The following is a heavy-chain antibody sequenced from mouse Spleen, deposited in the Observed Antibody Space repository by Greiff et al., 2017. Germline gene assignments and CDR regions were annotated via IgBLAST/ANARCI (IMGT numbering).Heavy chain of an antibody. Sequence: QVQLQQPGAELVKPGASVKLSCKASGYTFTSYWMQWVKQRPGQGLEWIGEIDPSDSYTNYTQKFKGRATLTVDTSSSTAYMQLSSLTSEDYAVYYCARPLLRSSGDFDYWGQGTTLTVSS. CDR1: GYTFTSYW. CDR3: ARPLLRSSGDFDY. CDR2: IDPSDSYT. D-gene: IGHD1-1*01. V-gene: IGHV1-50*01. J-gene: IGHJ2*01.